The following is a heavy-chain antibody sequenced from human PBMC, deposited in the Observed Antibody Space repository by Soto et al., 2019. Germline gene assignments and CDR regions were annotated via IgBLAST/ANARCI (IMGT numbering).Heavy chain of an antibody. CDR1: GGSISSGGYY. V-gene: IGHV4-61*08. CDR2: IYYSGST. D-gene: IGHD1-26*01. CDR3: ARGLISGSHYSGGWYYFDS. J-gene: IGHJ4*02. Sequence: SETLSLTCSVSGGSISSGGYYWSWIRQHPGKGLELIGYIYYSGSTNYNPSLKSRVTISVHTSSSQFSLELSSVTAADTAVYYCARGLISGSHYSGGWYYFDSWGQGTQVTVSS.